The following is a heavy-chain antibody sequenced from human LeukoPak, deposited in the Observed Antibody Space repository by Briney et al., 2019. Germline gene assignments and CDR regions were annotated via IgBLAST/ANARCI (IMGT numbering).Heavy chain of an antibody. V-gene: IGHV4-59*01. D-gene: IGHD5-24*01. CDR3: ARVRGEMATDY. J-gene: IGHJ4*02. CDR2: IYYSGST. Sequence: SETLSLTCTVSGGSISSYYWSWIRQPPGKGLEWIGYIYYSGSTNYNPSLKSRVTISVDTSKNQFSLKLSSVTAADTAVYHCARVRGEMATDYWGQGTLVTVSS. CDR1: GGSISSYY.